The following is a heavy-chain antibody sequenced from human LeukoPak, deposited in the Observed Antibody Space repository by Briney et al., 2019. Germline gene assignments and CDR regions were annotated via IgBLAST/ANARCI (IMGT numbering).Heavy chain of an antibody. V-gene: IGHV1-69*06. D-gene: IGHD3-10*01. Sequence: SVKVSCKASGGTFSSYAISWVRQAPGQGLEWMGGIIPIFGTANYAQKFRGRVTITADKSTRTAYMELSSLRSEDTAVYYCARDNDSGDPPHFDYWGQGTLVTVSS. J-gene: IGHJ4*02. CDR3: ARDNDSGDPPHFDY. CDR1: GGTFSSYA. CDR2: IIPIFGTA.